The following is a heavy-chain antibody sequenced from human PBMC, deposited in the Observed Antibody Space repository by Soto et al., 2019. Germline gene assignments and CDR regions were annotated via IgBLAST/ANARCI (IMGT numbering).Heavy chain of an antibody. V-gene: IGHV1-69*06. Sequence: QVQLVQSGPEVKKPGSSVKVSCKGSGGFNSYSISWVRQAPGQGPEWMGGIIPIFATPTYAQKFQGRVTIPVDKSTSTAYMELSRLTSEDTAVYYCARGGPVIIPAATNWFDPWGQGTLVSVSS. D-gene: IGHD2-2*01. CDR2: IIPIFATP. CDR3: ARGGPVIIPAATNWFDP. CDR1: GGFNSYS. J-gene: IGHJ5*02.